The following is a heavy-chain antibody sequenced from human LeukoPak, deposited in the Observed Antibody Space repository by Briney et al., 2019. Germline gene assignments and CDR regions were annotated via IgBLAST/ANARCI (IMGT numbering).Heavy chain of an antibody. V-gene: IGHV3-11*01. D-gene: IGHD2-21*02. Sequence: GVPLRLSCAASGYTFSVYYMRWLRQAPGKGLEWVSYISSSGSTIYYADSVKGRFTISRDNAKNSLYLQMNSLRAEDTAVYYCATGSDHAFDIWGQGTVVTVSS. CDR2: ISSSGSTI. J-gene: IGHJ3*02. CDR3: ATGSDHAFDI. CDR1: GYTFSVYY.